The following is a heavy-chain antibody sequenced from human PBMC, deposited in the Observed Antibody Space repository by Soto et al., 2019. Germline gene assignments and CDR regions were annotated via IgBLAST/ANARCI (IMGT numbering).Heavy chain of an antibody. Sequence: PGGSLRLSCATSGFNFDDYAMHWVRQAPGKGLEWVSFIGSGAGTFVSYADSVKGRFTISRDNAKNSLYLQMNSLRDDDTAVSYCVRDPDGILDFDYWGQGTLVTVSS. D-gene: IGHD1-26*01. CDR3: VRDPDGILDFDY. J-gene: IGHJ4*02. CDR1: GFNFDDYA. V-gene: IGHV3-48*02. CDR2: IGSGAGTFV.